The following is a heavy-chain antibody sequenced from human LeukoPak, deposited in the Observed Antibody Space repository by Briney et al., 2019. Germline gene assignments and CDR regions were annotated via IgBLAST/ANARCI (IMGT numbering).Heavy chain of an antibody. V-gene: IGHV3-30*18. CDR1: GFTFSSYG. CDR2: ISYDGSNK. CDR3: AKDLSPARRRDWFDP. J-gene: IGHJ5*02. Sequence: GGSLRLSCAASGFTFSSYGMHWVRQAPGKGLEWVAVISYDGSNKYYADSVKGRFTISRDNSKNTLYLQMNSLRAEDTAVYYCAKDLSPARRRDWFDPWGQGTLVTVSS. D-gene: IGHD3-16*02.